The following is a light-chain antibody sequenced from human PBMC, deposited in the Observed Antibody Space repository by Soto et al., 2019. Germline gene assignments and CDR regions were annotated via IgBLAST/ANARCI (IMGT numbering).Light chain of an antibody. Sequence: DIQMTQSPSTLSASVGDRVTITCRASQSISSWLAWYQQKPGKAPKLLIYKASSLESGVPSRFSGSGSGTEFTLTISSLQPDDFATYYCQQYSIVWAFGQGTKVDIK. CDR1: QSISSW. V-gene: IGKV1-5*03. CDR3: QQYSIVWA. CDR2: KAS. J-gene: IGKJ1*01.